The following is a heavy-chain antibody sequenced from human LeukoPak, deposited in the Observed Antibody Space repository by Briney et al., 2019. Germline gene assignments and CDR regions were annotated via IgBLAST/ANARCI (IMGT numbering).Heavy chain of an antibody. V-gene: IGHV4-34*01. D-gene: IGHD3-10*01. CDR3: ASMALTMVRGRVPNPGVY. J-gene: IGHJ4*02. CDR2: INHSGST. CDR1: GGSISSYY. Sequence: PSETVSLTCTVSGGSISSYYWSWIRQPPGKGLEWIGEINHSGSTNYNPSLKSRVTISVDTSKNQFSLKLSSVTAADTAVYYCASMALTMVRGRVPNPGVYWGQGTLVTVSS.